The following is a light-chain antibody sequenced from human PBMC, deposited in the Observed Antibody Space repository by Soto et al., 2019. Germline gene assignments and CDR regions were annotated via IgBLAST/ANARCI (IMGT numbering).Light chain of an antibody. CDR1: QSVSSY. J-gene: IGKJ4*01. Sequence: EIVLTQSPATLSLSPGERATLSFRASQSVSSYLAWYQQKPGQAPRLLIYGASSRATGIPDRFSGSGSGTDFTLTISRLEPEDFAVYYCQQYGSSPPLTFGGGTKVDIK. CDR2: GAS. CDR3: QQYGSSPPLT. V-gene: IGKV3-20*01.